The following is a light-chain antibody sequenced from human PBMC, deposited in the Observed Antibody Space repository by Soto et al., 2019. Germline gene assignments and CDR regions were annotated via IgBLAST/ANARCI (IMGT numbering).Light chain of an antibody. CDR1: QSVSSSY. CDR3: QHYGSSPET. Sequence: EIVLTQSPGTLSLSPGERVTLSCRASQSVSSSYLAWYQQKPGQAPRLLIYGASGRATGIPDRFSGSGSGTDFTLTISRLEPEDFAVYYCQHYGSSPETFGQGTKVEIK. J-gene: IGKJ1*01. V-gene: IGKV3-20*01. CDR2: GAS.